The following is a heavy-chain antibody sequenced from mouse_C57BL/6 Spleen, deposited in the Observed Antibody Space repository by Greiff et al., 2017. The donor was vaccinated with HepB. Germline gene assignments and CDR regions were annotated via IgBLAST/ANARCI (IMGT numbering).Heavy chain of an antibody. CDR2: INPSSGYT. D-gene: IGHD4-1*01. CDR1: GYTFTRYW. J-gene: IGHJ2*01. CDR3: ARSHNWAPYFDY. Sequence: VQLQQSGAELAKPGASVKLSCKASGYTFTRYWMHWVKQRPGQGLEWIGYINPSSGYTKYNQKFKDKATLTADISSSTAYIQLSSLTYEDSAVYYGARSHNWAPYFDYWGQGTTLTVSS. V-gene: IGHV1-7*01.